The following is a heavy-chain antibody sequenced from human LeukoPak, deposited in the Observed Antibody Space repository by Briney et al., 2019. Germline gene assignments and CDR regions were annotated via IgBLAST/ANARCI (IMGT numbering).Heavy chain of an antibody. V-gene: IGHV3-23*01. D-gene: IGHD6-19*01. CDR1: GFTFSNYG. J-gene: IGHJ6*02. Sequence: GGSLRLSCTASGFTFSNYGMSWVRQAPGKGLEWVSAISGSGDNTYYADSVKGRFTISRDNSKNTLYLQMNSLRAEDTAVYYCARIYSSGWYWYYYGMDVWGQGTTVTVSS. CDR2: ISGSGDNT. CDR3: ARIYSSGWYWYYYGMDV.